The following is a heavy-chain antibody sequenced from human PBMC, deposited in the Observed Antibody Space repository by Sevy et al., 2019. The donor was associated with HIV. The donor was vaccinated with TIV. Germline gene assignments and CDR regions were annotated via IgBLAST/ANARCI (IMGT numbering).Heavy chain of an antibody. CDR1: GFTFSSYA. CDR3: ARGRGAYYFDY. CDR2: ISYDGSNK. J-gene: IGHJ4*02. V-gene: IGHV3-30-3*01. Sequence: GGSLRLSCAASGFTFSSYAMHWVRQAPGKGLEWVAVISYDGSNKYYAASVKGRFTISRDNSKNTLYLQMNSLRAEDTAVYYCARGRGAYYFDYWGQGTLVTVSS.